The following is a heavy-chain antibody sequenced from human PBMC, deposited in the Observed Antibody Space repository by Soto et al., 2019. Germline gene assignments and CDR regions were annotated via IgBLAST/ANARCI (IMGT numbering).Heavy chain of an antibody. CDR3: ASGRRYCSSTSCNNWFDP. D-gene: IGHD2-2*01. Sequence: SETLSLTCTVSGGSISSYYWSWIRQPPGKGLEWIGYIYYSGSTNYNPSLKSRVTISVDTSKNQFSLKLSSVTAADTAVYYCASGRRYCSSTSCNNWFDPWGQGTLVTVSS. CDR2: IYYSGST. J-gene: IGHJ5*02. CDR1: GGSISSYY. V-gene: IGHV4-59*01.